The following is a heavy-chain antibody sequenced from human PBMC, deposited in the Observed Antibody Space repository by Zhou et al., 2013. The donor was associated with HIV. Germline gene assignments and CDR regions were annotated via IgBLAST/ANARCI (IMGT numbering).Heavy chain of an antibody. D-gene: IGHD4-4*01. CDR2: IIPIFGTA. CDR1: GGTFSTYA. V-gene: IGHV1-69*05. J-gene: IGHJ3*02. CDR3: AIPTTYSNYALGAFDI. Sequence: QVQLVQSGAEVKKSGSSVKVSCKASGGTFSTYAINWVRQAPGQGPEWMGGIIPIFGTANYAQKFQGRVTITTDESTSTAYMELSSLRSEDTAVYYCAIPTTYSNYALGAFDIWGQGTMVTVSS.